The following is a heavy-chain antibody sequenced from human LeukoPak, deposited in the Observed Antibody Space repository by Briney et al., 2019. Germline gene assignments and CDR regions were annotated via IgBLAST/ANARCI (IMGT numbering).Heavy chain of an antibody. Sequence: GESLKISCKGSGYSFTSYRIGWVGQMPGKGLEWMGFIYPGDSDTRYSPSLQGQVPISSDKSISTAYLQWSSLKASDTAMYYCARPGYSGYALAYWGQGTLVTVSS. CDR3: ARPGYSGYALAY. V-gene: IGHV5-51*01. CDR1: GYSFTSYR. D-gene: IGHD5-12*01. J-gene: IGHJ4*02. CDR2: IYPGDSDT.